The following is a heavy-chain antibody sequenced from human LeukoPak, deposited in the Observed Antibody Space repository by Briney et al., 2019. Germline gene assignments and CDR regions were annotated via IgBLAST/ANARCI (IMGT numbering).Heavy chain of an antibody. Sequence: GASVKVSCKGSGYTFTCYYLHWVRQAPGQGLEGMGLINSNSGGTNYVQKFQGRVTMTRDTSISKDSMVLSRQRYDGGAGYFFSGDFSSGWFIVGMATTDFDYWGQGTLVTVS. D-gene: IGHD6-19*01. CDR2: INSNSGGT. V-gene: IGHV1-2*02. CDR1: GYTFTCYY. CDR3: SGDFSSGWFIVGMATTDFDY. J-gene: IGHJ4*02.